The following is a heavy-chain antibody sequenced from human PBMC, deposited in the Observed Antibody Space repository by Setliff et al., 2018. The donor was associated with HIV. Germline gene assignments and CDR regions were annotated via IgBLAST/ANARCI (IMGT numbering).Heavy chain of an antibody. V-gene: IGHV4-34*01. CDR1: GGSFSGYY. J-gene: IGHJ3*02. CDR3: ARESDRQWLVPGAFDI. CDR2: INHSGST. D-gene: IGHD6-19*01. Sequence: SETLSLTCAVYGGSFSGYYWSWIRQPPGKGLEWIGEINHSGSTNYSPSLKSRVTISVDTSKNQFSLNLSSVTAADTAVYYCARESDRQWLVPGAFDIWGQGTMVTVSS.